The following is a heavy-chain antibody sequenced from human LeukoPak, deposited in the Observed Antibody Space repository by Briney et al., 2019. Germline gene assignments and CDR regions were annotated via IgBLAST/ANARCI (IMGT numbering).Heavy chain of an antibody. CDR1: GFTFRSHG. D-gene: IGHD2-21*01. CDR3: ARDLSYFSFDD. CDR2: INPDGSQS. V-gene: IGHV3-33*01. Sequence: TGGSLRLSCAASGFTFRSHGMNWVRQAPGKGLEWVAGINPDGSQSYYIDAVKGRFTISRDNSKNTLYLQMNSLRVEDTAMYYCARDLSYFSFDDWGQGTTVTVSS. J-gene: IGHJ6*02.